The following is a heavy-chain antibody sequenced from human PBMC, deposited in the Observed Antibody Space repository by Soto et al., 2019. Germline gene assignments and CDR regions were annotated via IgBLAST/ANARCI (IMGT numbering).Heavy chain of an antibody. CDR1: GGTFSSYT. CDR2: IIPILGIA. Sequence: QVQLVQSGAEVKKPGSSVKVSCKASGGTFSSYTISWVRQAPGQGLEWMGRIIPILGIANYAQKFQGRVTITADKSTSTAYRELSSLRSEDTAVYYCARASQAVTAAGKWFDPWGQGTLVTVSS. J-gene: IGHJ5*02. V-gene: IGHV1-69*02. CDR3: ARASQAVTAAGKWFDP. D-gene: IGHD6-13*01.